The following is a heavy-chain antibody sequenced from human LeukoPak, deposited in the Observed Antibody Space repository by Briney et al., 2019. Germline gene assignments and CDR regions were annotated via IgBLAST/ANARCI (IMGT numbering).Heavy chain of an antibody. J-gene: IGHJ4*02. CDR3: ARGYYYDSSGHHRGFDF. CDR1: GFTFSDYY. CDR2: ISRSSTYI. Sequence: GGSLRLSCAASGFTFSDYYMSWIRQAPGKGLEWISYISRSSTYINYADSVKGRFTISRDSAMNSLYLQMNSLRAEDTAVYYCARGYYYDSSGHHRGFDFWGQGTLVTVSS. D-gene: IGHD3-22*01. V-gene: IGHV3-11*06.